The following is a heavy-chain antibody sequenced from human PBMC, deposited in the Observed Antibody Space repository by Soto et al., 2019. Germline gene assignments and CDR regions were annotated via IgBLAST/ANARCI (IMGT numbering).Heavy chain of an antibody. CDR1: GFTFSSYS. V-gene: IGHV3-48*01. J-gene: IGHJ4*02. CDR2: ISGGSSLI. D-gene: IGHD5-12*01. CDR3: ATRSRGYSGYVKY. Sequence: PGGSLRLSCAASGFTFSSYSMSWVRQTPGKGLEWVSHISGGSSLIYYADSVKGRFTISRDNAENSLYLQMNNLRAEDTAVYYCATRSRGYSGYVKYWGKETVVTVSS.